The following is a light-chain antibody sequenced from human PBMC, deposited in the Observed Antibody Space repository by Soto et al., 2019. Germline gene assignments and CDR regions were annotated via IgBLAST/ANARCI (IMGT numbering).Light chain of an antibody. CDR2: TVS. J-gene: IGKJ4*01. CDR1: QSLLDSDDGNTY. V-gene: IGKV2-40*01. CDR3: MQRVEFPLT. Sequence: VVTQSTISLPVTPGEPASISWRSRQSLLDSDDGNTYLDWYLQKPGQSPQLLIYTVSSRASGVPDRFSGSGSGTDFTLKISRVEAEDVGVYYCMQRVEFPLTVGGGGKV.